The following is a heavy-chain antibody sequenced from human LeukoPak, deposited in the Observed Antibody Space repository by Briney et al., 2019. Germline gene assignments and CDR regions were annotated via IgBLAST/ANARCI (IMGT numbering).Heavy chain of an antibody. CDR1: GFPFSSYS. CDR2: ISSSSSYI. Sequence: PGGSLTLSCAPSGFPFSSYSKNWVPHAPGEGLEWVSSISSSSSYIYYADSVKGLFTISRHSPKNSLYLQMNSERAEDTSVYYCARAKWDTAMVMFAWGQGTLVTVSS. V-gene: IGHV3-21*01. D-gene: IGHD5-18*01. CDR3: ARAKWDTAMVMFA. J-gene: IGHJ5*02.